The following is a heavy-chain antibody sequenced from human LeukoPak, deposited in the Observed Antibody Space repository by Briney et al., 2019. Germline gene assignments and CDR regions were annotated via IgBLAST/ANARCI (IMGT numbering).Heavy chain of an antibody. V-gene: IGHV4-34*01. CDR2: INHSGST. CDR3: ARGPGTWYYY. J-gene: IGHJ4*02. CDR1: GGSFSGYY. Sequence: SETLSLTCAVYGGSFSGYYWSWIRRPPGKGLEWIGEINHSGSTNYNPSLKSRVTISIDTSKNQFSLKLSSVTAADTALYYCARGPGTWYYYWGQGTLVTVSS. D-gene: IGHD6-13*01.